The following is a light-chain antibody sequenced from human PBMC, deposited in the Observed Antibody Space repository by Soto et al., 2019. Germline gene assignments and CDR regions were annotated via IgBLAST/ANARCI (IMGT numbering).Light chain of an antibody. V-gene: IGLV2-14*01. J-gene: IGLJ1*01. CDR2: EVT. Sequence: QYVLTQPASVSGSPGQSIAISCTGTSGDIGSYNRVSWCQQHPGKAPKLIIYEVTDRPSGVSNRFSGSKSGNTASLTISGLQAEDEAEYYCSSYTNINTRACVFGTGTKVTVL. CDR3: SSYTNINTRACV. CDR1: SGDIGSYNR.